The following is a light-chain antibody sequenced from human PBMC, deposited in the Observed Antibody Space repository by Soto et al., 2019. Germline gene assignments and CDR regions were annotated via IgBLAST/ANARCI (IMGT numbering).Light chain of an antibody. Sequence: EIVLTQSPGTLSLSPGERATLSCRASQSVTSSYLAWYQQKPGQAPRLLIYGASTRATGIPARFSGNGSGTEFTLTISSLQSEDFAVYDCQQYNNWPPITFGQGTRLEIK. CDR3: QQYNNWPPIT. CDR2: GAS. J-gene: IGKJ5*01. V-gene: IGKV3-15*01. CDR1: QSVTSSY.